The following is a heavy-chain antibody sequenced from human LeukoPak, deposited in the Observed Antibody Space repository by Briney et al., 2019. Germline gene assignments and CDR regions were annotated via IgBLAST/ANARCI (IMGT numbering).Heavy chain of an antibody. Sequence: GGSLRLSCAASGFTFSSYWMSWVRQAPGKGLEWVANIKQDGSEEYYVDSVKGRFTISRDNAKNSLYLQMNSLRVEDTAVYYCARAPPYSGYVHGMEVWGQGTTVTVSS. CDR1: GFTFSSYW. CDR3: ARAPPYSGYVHGMEV. J-gene: IGHJ6*02. V-gene: IGHV3-7*01. CDR2: IKQDGSEE. D-gene: IGHD5-12*01.